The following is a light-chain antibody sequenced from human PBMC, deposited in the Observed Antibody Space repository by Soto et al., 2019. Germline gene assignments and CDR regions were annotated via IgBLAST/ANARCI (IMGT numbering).Light chain of an antibody. CDR3: QSYDSSRSGDV. J-gene: IGLJ1*01. CDR1: RANIGAGYD. Sequence: QSVLTQPPSVSGAPGQRVTISCTGSRANIGAGYDVHWYQHLPGTAPNLLIYGNSNRPSGVPDRFSGSKSGTSASLAITGLQAEDEADYYCQSYDSSRSGDVFGTGTKLTVL. CDR2: GNS. V-gene: IGLV1-40*01.